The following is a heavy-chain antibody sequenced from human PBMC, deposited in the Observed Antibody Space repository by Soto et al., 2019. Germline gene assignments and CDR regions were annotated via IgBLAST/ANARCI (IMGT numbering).Heavy chain of an antibody. V-gene: IGHV4-59*01. CDR2: IYYSGST. J-gene: IGHJ4*02. CDR3: ARETYGDFTWYYFDY. D-gene: IGHD4-17*01. CDR1: GGSISSYY. Sequence: SETLSLTCTVSGGSISSYYWSWIRQPTGKGLEWIGYIYYSGSTNYNPSLKSRVTISVDTSKNHFSLKLSSVTAADTAVYYCARETYGDFTWYYFDYWGQGTLVTVSS.